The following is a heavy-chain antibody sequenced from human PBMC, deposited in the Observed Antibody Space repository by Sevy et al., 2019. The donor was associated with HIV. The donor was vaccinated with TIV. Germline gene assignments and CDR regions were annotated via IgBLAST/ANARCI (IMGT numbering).Heavy chain of an antibody. CDR1: GYTFTSYD. V-gene: IGHV1-8*01. CDR2: MNPNSGNT. D-gene: IGHD1-7*01. J-gene: IGHJ5*02. Sequence: ASVKVSCKASGYTFTSYDINWVRQATGQGLEWMGWMNPNSGNTGYAQKFQGRVTMTRNTSISTAYMELSSLRSEDTAVYYCARVSGTHNWFDPWGQRTLVTVSS. CDR3: ARVSGTHNWFDP.